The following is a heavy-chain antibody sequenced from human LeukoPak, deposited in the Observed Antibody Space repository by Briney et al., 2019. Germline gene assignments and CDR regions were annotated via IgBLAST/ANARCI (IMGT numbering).Heavy chain of an antibody. CDR2: ISGSGGGT. Sequence: PGGSLRLSCAASGFTFSTYAMSWVRQAPGKGLEWVSAISGSGGGTFYANSLKGRFTISRDNSRDTLYLQMNSLRAEDTAVYYCATSLTGYFRGFDCWGQGTLVTVSS. CDR1: GFTFSTYA. J-gene: IGHJ4*02. CDR3: ATSLTGYFRGFDC. V-gene: IGHV3-23*01. D-gene: IGHD3-9*01.